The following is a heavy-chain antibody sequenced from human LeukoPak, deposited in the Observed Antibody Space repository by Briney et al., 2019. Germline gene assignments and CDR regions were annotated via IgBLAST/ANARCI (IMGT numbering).Heavy chain of an antibody. CDR3: ARTQQWLATGGGYWFDT. Sequence: PGGSLRLSCAASGFTFSNYPIHWVRQAPGKGLEFVSSIHSNGISTYYGNSVKGRFTVSRDNSKNTVYLQMGSLREEDMAVYYCARTQQWLATGGGYWFDTWGQGTLVTVSS. D-gene: IGHD6-19*01. J-gene: IGHJ5*02. CDR2: IHSNGIST. V-gene: IGHV3-64*01. CDR1: GFTFSNYP.